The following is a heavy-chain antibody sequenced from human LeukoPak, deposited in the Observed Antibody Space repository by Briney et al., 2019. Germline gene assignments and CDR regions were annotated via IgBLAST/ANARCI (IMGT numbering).Heavy chain of an antibody. CDR3: TTVTFVVVSAIKGDY. D-gene: IGHD2-21*02. CDR1: GFTFSNYA. CDR2: IKSKTDGGTI. Sequence: PGGSLRLSCAASGFTFSNYAMSWVRQAPGKGLEWVGRIKSKTDGGTIHYAAPVKGRFSISRDDSKNTLYLQMNNLKTEDTAVYYCTTVTFVVVSAIKGDYWGQGTLVTVSS. V-gene: IGHV3-15*01. J-gene: IGHJ4*02.